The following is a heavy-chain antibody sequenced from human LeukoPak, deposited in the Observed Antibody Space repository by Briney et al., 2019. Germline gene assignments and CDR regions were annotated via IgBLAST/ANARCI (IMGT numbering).Heavy chain of an antibody. CDR2: INHSGST. Sequence: SETLSLTCAVYGGSFSGYYWSWIRQPPGKGLEWIGEINHSGSTNYNPSLKSRVTISVDTSKNQFSLKLISVTAADTAVYYCACLTTADAFDIWGQGTMVTVSS. CDR1: GGSFSGYY. J-gene: IGHJ3*02. CDR3: ACLTTADAFDI. V-gene: IGHV4-34*01. D-gene: IGHD3-22*01.